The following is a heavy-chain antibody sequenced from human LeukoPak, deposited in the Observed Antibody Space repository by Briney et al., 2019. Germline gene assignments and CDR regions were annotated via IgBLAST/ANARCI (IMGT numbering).Heavy chain of an antibody. J-gene: IGHJ4*02. CDR3: ARVRTGYSYGLNQYIDY. V-gene: IGHV1-2*02. Sequence: RASVKVSCKASGYTFTGYYMHWVRQAPGQGLGWMGWINPNSGGTNYAQKVQGRVTMTRDTSISTDYMELRRVRSDDTAVYYCARVRTGYSYGLNQYIDYWGQGTLVTVSS. CDR1: GYTFTGYY. D-gene: IGHD5-18*01. CDR2: INPNSGGT.